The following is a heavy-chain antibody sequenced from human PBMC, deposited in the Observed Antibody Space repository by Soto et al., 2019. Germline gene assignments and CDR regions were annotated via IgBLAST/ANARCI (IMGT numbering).Heavy chain of an antibody. CDR2: MSCDGSTK. J-gene: IGHJ4*02. D-gene: IGHD3-10*02. CDR3: ARVRFHVPYYFDY. CDR1: GFTFSSFS. Sequence: GGSLRLSCAASGFTFSSFSMHWVRQAPGKGLEWVAVMSCDGSTKYYADSVRGRFTISRDNAKNTVYLQMSSLRAEDTAVYYCARVRFHVPYYFDYWGQGTLVTVSS. V-gene: IGHV3-30-3*01.